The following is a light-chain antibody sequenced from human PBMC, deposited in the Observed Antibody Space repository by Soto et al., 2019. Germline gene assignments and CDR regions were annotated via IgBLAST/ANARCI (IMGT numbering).Light chain of an antibody. V-gene: IGKV3-20*01. CDR3: QQYGSSPRWP. Sequence: EIVLTQSPGTLSLSPGERATLSCRASQSVSSSYLAWYQQKPGQAPRLLIYGASSRATGIPDRFSGSGSGTVFTLPIRSLEPEDFAGYSCQQYGSSPRWPFGKGTKVKIK. CDR2: GAS. J-gene: IGKJ1*01. CDR1: QSVSSSY.